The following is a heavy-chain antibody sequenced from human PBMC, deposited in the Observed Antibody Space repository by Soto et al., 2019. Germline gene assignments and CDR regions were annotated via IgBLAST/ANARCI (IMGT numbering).Heavy chain of an antibody. Sequence: EVQLLESGGGLVQPGGSLRLSCAASGFTFSSYAMSWVRQAPGKGLEWVSAISGSGGSTYYADSVKGRFTMSRDNSKNAMYVAMCRLSAEDTAVYYCAKDGCGSTSCFFGYYYYGMDVWGQGSTVTVSS. CDR1: GFTFSSYA. V-gene: IGHV3-23*01. CDR2: ISGSGGST. D-gene: IGHD2-2*01. CDR3: AKDGCGSTSCFFGYYYYGMDV. J-gene: IGHJ6*02.